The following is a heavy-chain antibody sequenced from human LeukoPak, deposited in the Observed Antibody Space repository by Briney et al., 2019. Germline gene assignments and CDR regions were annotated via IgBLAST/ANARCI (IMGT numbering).Heavy chain of an antibody. V-gene: IGHV1-18*01. Sequence: ASVKVSCKASGYTFTSYGISWVRQAPGQGLEWMGWISAYNGNTNCAQKLQGRVTMTTDTSTSTAYMELRSLRSDDTAVYYCARGRTSWRELDSTAFAFDVWGQGAIVTVSS. CDR3: ARGRTSWRELDSTAFAFDV. CDR1: GYTFTSYG. J-gene: IGHJ3*01. D-gene: IGHD1-26*01. CDR2: ISAYNGNT.